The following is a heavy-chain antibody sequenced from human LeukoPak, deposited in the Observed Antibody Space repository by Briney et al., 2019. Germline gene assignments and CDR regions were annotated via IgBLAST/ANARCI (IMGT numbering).Heavy chain of an antibody. CDR3: ARSSGWYLEDY. Sequence: PSETLSLTCTVSGGSLSKYYWNWIRQPPGKGLEWIGSIYYSGTTNYNPSLKSRVTISLDTSNNHFSLNLRSVTAADMAVYYCARSSGWYLEDYWGQGALVTVSS. D-gene: IGHD6-19*01. V-gene: IGHV4-59*01. CDR1: GGSLSKYY. J-gene: IGHJ4*02. CDR2: IYYSGTT.